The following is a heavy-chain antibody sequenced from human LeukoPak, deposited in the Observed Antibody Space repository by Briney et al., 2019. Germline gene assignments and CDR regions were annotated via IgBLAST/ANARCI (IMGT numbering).Heavy chain of an antibody. J-gene: IGHJ3*02. V-gene: IGHV1-24*01. D-gene: IGHD2-15*01. CDR3: ARGIGVVAASYADAFDI. Sequence: ASVKVSCKVSGYTLTELSMHWVRQAPGKGLEWMGGFDPEDGETIYAQKFQGRVTMTEDTSADTAYVELSSLRSEDTAVYYCARGIGVVAASYADAFDIWGQGTVVTVSS. CDR2: FDPEDGET. CDR1: GYTLTELS.